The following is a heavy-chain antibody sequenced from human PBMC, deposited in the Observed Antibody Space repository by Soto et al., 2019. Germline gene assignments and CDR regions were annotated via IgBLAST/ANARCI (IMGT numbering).Heavy chain of an antibody. CDR3: ARDTGNSFDY. J-gene: IGHJ4*02. V-gene: IGHV1-18*01. CDR2: ISPHNGNT. CDR1: GYTFNTYF. Sequence: HVQLVQSGGELKKPGASVKVSCNTSGYTFNTYFITWVRQAPGQGLEWMGWISPHNGNTNYAEKFQGRVTMTADTITKTAYMELRNLRIDDTAVHYCARDTGNSFDYWGQGTPVTVSS.